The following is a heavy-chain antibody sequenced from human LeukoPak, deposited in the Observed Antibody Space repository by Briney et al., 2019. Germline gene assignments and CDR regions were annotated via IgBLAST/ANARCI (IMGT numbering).Heavy chain of an antibody. CDR2: IYYSGST. CDR3: ARWRDYYDFDY. J-gene: IGHJ4*02. Sequence: SETLSLTCTVSGGSISSYYWSWLRQPPGKGLEWIGYIYYSGSTNYNPSLKSRVTISVDTSKNQFSLKLSSATAADTAVYYCARWRDYYDFDYWGQGTLVTVSS. V-gene: IGHV4-59*01. D-gene: IGHD3-22*01. CDR1: GGSISSYY.